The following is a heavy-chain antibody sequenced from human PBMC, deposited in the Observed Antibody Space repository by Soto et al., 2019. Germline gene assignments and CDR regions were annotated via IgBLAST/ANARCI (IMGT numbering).Heavy chain of an antibody. CDR3: ARAWELLGAYYYGMDV. J-gene: IGHJ6*02. CDR1: GGTFSSYT. Sequence: GASVKVSCKASGGTFSSYTISWVRQAPGQGLEWMGRIIPILGIANYAQKFQGRVTITADKSTSTAYMELSSLRSEDTAVYYCARAWELLGAYYYGMDVWGQGTTVTVSS. D-gene: IGHD1-26*01. V-gene: IGHV1-69*02. CDR2: IIPILGIA.